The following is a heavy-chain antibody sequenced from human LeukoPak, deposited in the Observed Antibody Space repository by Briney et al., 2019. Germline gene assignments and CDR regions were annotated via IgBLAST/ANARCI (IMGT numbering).Heavy chain of an antibody. CDR1: GFTFSTYS. Sequence: GGSLRLSCAASGFTFSTYSMNWVRQAPGKGLDWVSSISSSSRYIYYADSVKGRFTISRDNAKNSLYLQMNSQRAEDTAVYYCAREHGSRRGLWAFDIWGHGPMVTVSS. CDR2: ISSSSRYI. J-gene: IGHJ3*02. D-gene: IGHD3-10*01. CDR3: AREHGSRRGLWAFDI. V-gene: IGHV3-21*01.